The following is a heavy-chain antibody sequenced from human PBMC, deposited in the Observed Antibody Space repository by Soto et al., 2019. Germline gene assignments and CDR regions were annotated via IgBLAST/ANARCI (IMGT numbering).Heavy chain of an antibody. J-gene: IGHJ4*02. CDR3: ARGRVIVVVISLDY. D-gene: IGHD3-22*01. V-gene: IGHV4-34*01. CDR1: GGSFSGYY. CDR2: VNHSGST. Sequence: SETLSLTCAVYGGSFSGYYWSWIRQPPGKGLEWIGEVNHSGSTNYNPSLKSRVTISVDTSKNQFSLKLSSVTAADTAVYYCARGRVIVVVISLDYWGQGTLVTVSS.